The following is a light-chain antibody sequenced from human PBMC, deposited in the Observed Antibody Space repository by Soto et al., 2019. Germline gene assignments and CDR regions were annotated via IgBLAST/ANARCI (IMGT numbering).Light chain of an antibody. CDR3: QQHSSSPIT. V-gene: IGKV3-20*01. CDR1: QSVSSSY. J-gene: IGKJ5*01. CDR2: GAS. Sequence: GCTLSPRTPALSPLERAPLSCSASQSVSSSYLAWYQQKPGQAPRLLIYGASSRATGIPDRFSGSGSGTDFTLTISRLEPEDFAVYYCQQHSSSPITFGQGTRLEIK.